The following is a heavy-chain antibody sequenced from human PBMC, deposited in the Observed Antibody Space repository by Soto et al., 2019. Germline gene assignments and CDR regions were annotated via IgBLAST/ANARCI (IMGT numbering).Heavy chain of an antibody. CDR3: ARPAMVRVGAFDI. Sequence: EVQLVESGGGLVQPGGSLRLSCAASGFTFSSYWMHWVRQAPGKGLVWVSRINSDGSGTSYADSVKGRFTISRHNAKNTPYLQRKSLRTEERAGYYSARPAMVRVGAFDIWGQGTMVSVSS. V-gene: IGHV3-74*01. CDR2: INSDGSGT. D-gene: IGHD5-18*01. CDR1: GFTFSSYW. J-gene: IGHJ3*02.